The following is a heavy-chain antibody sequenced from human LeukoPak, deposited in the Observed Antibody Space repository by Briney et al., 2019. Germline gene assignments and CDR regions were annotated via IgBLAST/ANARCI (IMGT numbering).Heavy chain of an antibody. CDR2: INHSGST. Sequence: SETLSLTCAVYGGSFSGYYWSWIRQPPGKGLEWIGEINHSGSTNYNPSLKSRVTISVDTSKNQFSLKLSSVTAADTAVYYCARGPFRGGLGSYYNYWGQGTLVTVSS. J-gene: IGHJ4*02. V-gene: IGHV4-34*01. CDR1: GGSFSGYY. CDR3: ARGPFRGGLGSYYNY. D-gene: IGHD3-10*01.